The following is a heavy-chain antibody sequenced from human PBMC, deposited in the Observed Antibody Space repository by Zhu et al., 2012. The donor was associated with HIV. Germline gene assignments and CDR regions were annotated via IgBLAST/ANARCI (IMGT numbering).Heavy chain of an antibody. CDR2: MYSSGST. V-gene: IGHV4-59*11. D-gene: IGHD1-1*01. Sequence: QVQLQESGPQLVKPSETLSLTCTVSGGSMSSHYWNWVRQPPGKGLQWIGYMYSSGSTKYNFSLKSRVAISLDMSKNQFSLNLSSVTTADTAVYYCARSGVRGNWSFDSWGQGALVTVSS. CDR1: GGSMSSHY. CDR3: ARSGVRGNWSFDS. J-gene: IGHJ4*02.